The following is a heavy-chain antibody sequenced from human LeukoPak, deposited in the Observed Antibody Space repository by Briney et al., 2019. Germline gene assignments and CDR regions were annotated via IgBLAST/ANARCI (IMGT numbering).Heavy chain of an antibody. CDR2: IWYDGSNK. CDR3: ARGHRYCSSTSCYTRYYYGMDV. J-gene: IGHJ6*02. CDR1: EFTFSSYG. V-gene: IGHV3-33*01. D-gene: IGHD2-2*02. Sequence: GRSLRLSCAASEFTFSSYGMHWVRQAPGKGLEWVAVIWYDGSNKYYADSVKGRFTISRENAKNSLYLQMNSLRAGDTAVYYCARGHRYCSSTSCYTRYYYGMDVWGQGTTVTVSS.